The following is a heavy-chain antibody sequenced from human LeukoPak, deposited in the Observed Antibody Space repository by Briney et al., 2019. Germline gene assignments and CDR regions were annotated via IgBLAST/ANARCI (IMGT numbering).Heavy chain of an antibody. CDR2: ISGSGGST. CDR3: PKGEMMVEPRTLDY. V-gene: IGHV3-23*01. D-gene: IGHD1-1*01. Sequence: GGSLRLSCAASGFTFSSYAMSWVRQAPGKGLEWVSAISGSGGSTYYADSVKGRFTISRDNSKNTLYLQMNSLGAEDTAVYYCPKGEMMVEPRTLDYWGQGTLVSVSS. J-gene: IGHJ4*02. CDR1: GFTFSSYA.